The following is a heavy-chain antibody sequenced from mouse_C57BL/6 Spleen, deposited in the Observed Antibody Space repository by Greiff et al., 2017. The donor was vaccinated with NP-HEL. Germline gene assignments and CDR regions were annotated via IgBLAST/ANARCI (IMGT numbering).Heavy chain of an antibody. CDR2: INPNNGGT. CDR3: ARATDYDDGEN. CDR1: GYTFTYYY. V-gene: IGHV1-26*01. Sequence: VQLQQSGPELVKPGASVKISCKASGYTFTYYYMNWVKQSHGKSLEWIGDINPNNGGTSYNQKFKGKATLTVDKSSSTAYTELRSLTSEDSAVYDWARATDYDDGENWGQGTLVTVSA. J-gene: IGHJ3*01. D-gene: IGHD2-4*01.